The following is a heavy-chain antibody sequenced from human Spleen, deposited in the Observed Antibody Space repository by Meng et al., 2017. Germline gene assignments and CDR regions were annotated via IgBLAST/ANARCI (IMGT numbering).Heavy chain of an antibody. J-gene: IGHJ5*02. CDR1: GGSISSGTYY. D-gene: IGHD6-19*01. CDR2: IGHSGFT. V-gene: IGHV4-39*01. CDR3: VRSSGWVRTGFDP. Sequence: QVQLQESGPGLVKPSQTLSLTCTVSGGSISSGTYYWGWIRQPPGKGLEWIGSIGHSGFTYYTPSLKSRVTVSIDTSKSQFSLMLTSVTAADTAVYYCVRSSGWVRTGFDPWGQGTLVTVSS.